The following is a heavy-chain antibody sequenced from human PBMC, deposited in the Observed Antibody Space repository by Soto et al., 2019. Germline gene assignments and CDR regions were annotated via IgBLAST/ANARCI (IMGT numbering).Heavy chain of an antibody. CDR1: GFTFSSYS. V-gene: IGHV3-48*01. CDR3: ATSTSTAPGY. Sequence: GGSLRLSCAASGFTFSSYSFHWVRQAPGKGLEWVSYISTSSTNIYYADSVKGRFIISRDSVKNSLFLQMNSLRADDTAVYYCATSTSTAPGYWGQGTLVTVSS. J-gene: IGHJ4*02. CDR2: ISTSSTNI. D-gene: IGHD4-17*01.